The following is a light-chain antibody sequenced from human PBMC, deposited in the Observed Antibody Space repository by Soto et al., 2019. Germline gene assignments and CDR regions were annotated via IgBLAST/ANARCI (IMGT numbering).Light chain of an antibody. Sequence: DLVMTQSPLSLPVTPGEPASISCRSSQSLLHSRGYNYLAWYLQKPGQSPHLLIYLGSTRASGVPDRFSGSGSGTDFTLKISSVEAEDVGVYYCMQALQTPITFGQGTRLEIK. V-gene: IGKV2-28*01. CDR1: QSLLHSRGYNY. CDR3: MQALQTPIT. J-gene: IGKJ5*01. CDR2: LGS.